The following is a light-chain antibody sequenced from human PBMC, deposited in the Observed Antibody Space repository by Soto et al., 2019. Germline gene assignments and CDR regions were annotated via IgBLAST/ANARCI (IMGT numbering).Light chain of an antibody. V-gene: IGLV2-14*01. J-gene: IGLJ2*01. Sequence: QSVLTQPASVSGSPGQSITISCTGTSNDVGGYNYVSWYQQHPGKAPKLMMYEVSNQPSGVSDRFSGSKSGNTASLIISGLLAEDEADYYCSSFTSRTTVLFGGGTKVTVL. CDR2: EVS. CDR3: SSFTSRTTVL. CDR1: SNDVGGYNY.